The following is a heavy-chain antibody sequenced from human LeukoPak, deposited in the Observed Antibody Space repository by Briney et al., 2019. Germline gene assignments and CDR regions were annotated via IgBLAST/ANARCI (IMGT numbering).Heavy chain of an antibody. J-gene: IGHJ6*02. CDR2: IYSGGST. Sequence: GGSLKVSCAASGFTFSGSAMHWVRQAPGKGLEWVSVIYSGGSTYYADSVKGRFTISRDNSKNTLYLQMNSLRAEDTAVYYCARGDYYYYGMDVWGQGTTLTVSS. CDR1: GFTFSGSA. V-gene: IGHV3-66*01. CDR3: ARGDYYYYGMDV.